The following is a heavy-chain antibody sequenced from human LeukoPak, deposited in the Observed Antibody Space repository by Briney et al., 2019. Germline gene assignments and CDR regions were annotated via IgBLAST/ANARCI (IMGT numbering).Heavy chain of an antibody. CDR2: IIPILGIA. V-gene: IGHV1-69*04. CDR1: GGTFSSYA. CDR3: ATTLTMVRGVTIDY. D-gene: IGHD3-10*01. Sequence: SVKVSCKASGGTFSSYAISWVRQAPGQGLEWMGRIIPILGIANYAQKFQGRVTITADKSTCTAYMELSSLRSEDTAVYYCATTLTMVRGVTIDYWGQGTLVTVSS. J-gene: IGHJ4*02.